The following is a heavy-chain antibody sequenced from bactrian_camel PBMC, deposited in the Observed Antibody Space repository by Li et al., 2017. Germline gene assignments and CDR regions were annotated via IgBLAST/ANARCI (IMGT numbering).Heavy chain of an antibody. Sequence: HVQLVESGGGSVQAGGTLRLSCLANINFADDDMGWYRQAPGNEREMVSIITKNGTTRYADSVKGRFTISQDNTKVTLYLNMNSLKSEDTAVYYCAACQNQINGEPRYWGQGTQVTVS. CDR2: ITKNGTT. J-gene: IGHJ4*01. V-gene: IGHV3S53*01. CDR1: INFADDD. CDR3: AACQNQINGEPRY. D-gene: IGHD8*01.